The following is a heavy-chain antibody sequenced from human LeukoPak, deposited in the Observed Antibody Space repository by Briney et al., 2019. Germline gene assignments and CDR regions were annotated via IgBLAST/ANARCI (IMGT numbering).Heavy chain of an antibody. CDR1: GGTFSSYA. CDR3: ARGSSTIRAFDI. V-gene: IGHV1-46*01. CDR2: INPSGGST. D-gene: IGHD3-9*01. J-gene: IGHJ3*02. Sequence: ASVKVSCKASGGTFSSYAISWVRQAPGQGLEWMGIINPSGGSTSYAQKFQGRVTMTRDTSTSTVYMELSSLRSEDTAVYYCARGSSTIRAFDIWGQGTMVTVSS.